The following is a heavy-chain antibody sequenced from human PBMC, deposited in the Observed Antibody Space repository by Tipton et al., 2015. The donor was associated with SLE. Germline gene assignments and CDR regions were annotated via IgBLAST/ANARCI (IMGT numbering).Heavy chain of an antibody. J-gene: IGHJ3*02. CDR3: ARGGLSAFDI. CDR1: GDSVSSISAA. D-gene: IGHD3-16*02. V-gene: IGHV6-1*01. CDR2: TYYRSRWYD. Sequence: PGLVKPSQTLSLTCAISGDSVSSISAAWTWIRQSPSRGPEWLGWTYYRSRWYDDYAVSVKGRITINPDTSKNQFSLQLNSVTPEDTAIYYCARGGLSAFDIWGQGTMVTVSS.